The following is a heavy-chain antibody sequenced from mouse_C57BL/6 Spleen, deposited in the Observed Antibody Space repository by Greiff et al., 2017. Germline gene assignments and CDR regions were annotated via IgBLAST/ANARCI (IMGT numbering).Heavy chain of an antibody. D-gene: IGHD4-1*01. CDR2: IYPSDSET. CDR3: ARDWDEGYWYFDV. Sequence: QVQLQQPGAELVRPGSSVKLSCKASGYTFTSYWMDWVKQRPGQGLEWIGNIYPSDSETHYNQKFKDKATLTVDKSTNTAYMQLSSLTSEDAAVYYCARDWDEGYWYFDVWGTGTTVTVSS. J-gene: IGHJ1*03. CDR1: GYTFTSYW. V-gene: IGHV1-61*01.